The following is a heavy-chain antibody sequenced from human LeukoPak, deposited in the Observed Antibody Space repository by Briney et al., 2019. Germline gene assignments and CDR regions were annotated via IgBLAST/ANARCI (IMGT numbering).Heavy chain of an antibody. CDR1: GFTFDDYT. CDR3: AKDIGPEMATSNYFDY. D-gene: IGHD5-24*01. Sequence: GGSLRLSCAASGFTFDDYTMHWVRQAPGKGLEWVSLISWDGGSTYYADSVKGRFTISRDNSKNSLYLQMNSLRTEDTALYYCAKDIGPEMATSNYFDYWGQGTLVTVSS. V-gene: IGHV3-43*01. CDR2: ISWDGGST. J-gene: IGHJ4*02.